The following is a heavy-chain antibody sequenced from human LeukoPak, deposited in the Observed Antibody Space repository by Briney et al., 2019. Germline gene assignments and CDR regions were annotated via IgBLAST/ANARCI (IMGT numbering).Heavy chain of an antibody. CDR1: GFTFTTYW. CDR3: ARAFGMDV. V-gene: IGHV3-7*04. Sequence: PGGSLRLSCAASGFTFTTYWMIWVRQAPGKGLEWVANIKQDGSAKSYVDSVKGRFTISRDNAKNSLYLQMNSLRAEDTAVYYCARAFGMDVWGQGTTVIVSS. J-gene: IGHJ6*02. CDR2: IKQDGSAK.